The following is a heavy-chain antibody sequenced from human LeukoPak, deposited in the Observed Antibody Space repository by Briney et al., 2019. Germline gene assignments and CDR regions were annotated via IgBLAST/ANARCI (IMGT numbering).Heavy chain of an antibody. Sequence: GGSLRLSCAASGLTFSTYWMHWVRQLPGKGLVWVSRINGDGSNTDYADPVKGRFTISRDNAKNTVYLQMNSLRAEDTAVYYCVRGGGGPRDYWGQGTLVTVSS. J-gene: IGHJ4*02. CDR2: INGDGSNT. CDR3: VRGGGGPRDY. CDR1: GLTFSTYW. V-gene: IGHV3-74*01. D-gene: IGHD3-16*01.